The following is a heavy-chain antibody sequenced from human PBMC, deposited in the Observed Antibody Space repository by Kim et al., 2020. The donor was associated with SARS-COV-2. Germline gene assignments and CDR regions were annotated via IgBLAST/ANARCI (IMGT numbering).Heavy chain of an antibody. D-gene: IGHD3-10*01. J-gene: IGHJ4*02. V-gene: IGHV3-30*18. CDR3: AKSERDDVGVFDY. CDR1: GFTFSTYG. Sequence: GGSLTLSCAASGFTFSTYGMHWVRQAPDKGLEWVAVIGYNGNYKHYADSVKGRFTISRDNSKTTVFLQMNSLRPDDTAVYFCAKSERDDVGVFDYWGQGT. CDR2: IGYNGNYK.